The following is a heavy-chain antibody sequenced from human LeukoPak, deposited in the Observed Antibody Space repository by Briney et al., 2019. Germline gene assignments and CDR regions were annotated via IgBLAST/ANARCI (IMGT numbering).Heavy chain of an antibody. CDR1: GYTFTGYY. J-gene: IGHJ4*02. CDR3: ARYSGYDEPFEY. Sequence: ASVKVSCKASGYTFTGYYMHWVRQAPGQGLEWMGWINPNSGGTSYTQKLQGRVTMTRDTSVTTAYRELSRLRSDDTAVYYCARYSGYDEPFEYWGQGTLVTVSS. CDR2: INPNSGGT. V-gene: IGHV1-2*02. D-gene: IGHD5-12*01.